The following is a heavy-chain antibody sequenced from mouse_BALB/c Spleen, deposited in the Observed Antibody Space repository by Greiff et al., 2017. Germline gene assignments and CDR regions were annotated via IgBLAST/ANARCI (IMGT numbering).Heavy chain of an antibody. CDR1: GFNIKDTY. D-gene: IGHD2-4*01. V-gene: IGHV14-3*02. Sequence: EVQLQQSGAELVKPGASVKLSCTASGFNIKDTYMHWVKQRPEQGLEWIGRIDPANGNTKYDPKFQGKATITADTSSNTAYLQLSSLTSEDTAVYYCARKMDDYDPFAYWGQGTLVTVSA. J-gene: IGHJ3*01. CDR2: IDPANGNT. CDR3: ARKMDDYDPFAY.